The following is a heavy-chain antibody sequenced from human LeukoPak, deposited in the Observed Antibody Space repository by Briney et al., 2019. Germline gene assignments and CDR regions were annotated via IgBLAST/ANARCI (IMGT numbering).Heavy chain of an antibody. CDR1: GFTFSSYA. CDR2: ISSSGGST. J-gene: IGHJ4*02. V-gene: IGHV3-23*01. D-gene: IGHD3-3*01. Sequence: GGSLRLSCAASGFTFSSYALSSVRQAPGKGLERGSAISSSGGSTYYADSVKGRFTTSRDNSKNALYLQMNSLRAEDTAVYYCATLTIFGVVRKGLDYWGQGTLVTVSS. CDR3: ATLTIFGVVRKGLDY.